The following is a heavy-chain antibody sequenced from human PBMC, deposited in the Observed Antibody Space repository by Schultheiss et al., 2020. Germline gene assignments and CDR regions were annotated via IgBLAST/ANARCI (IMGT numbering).Heavy chain of an antibody. CDR2: IYTDGST. V-gene: IGHV3-66*01. CDR3: ARTMTTFNEYYMDV. D-gene: IGHD4-11*01. Sequence: GGSLRLSCAASGFTVSDNYMSWARQAPGKALEWVSVIYTDGSTYYADSAKGRFSISRDNSKNTLFLQMNSLRVEDTAVYYCARTMTTFNEYYMDVWGKGTTVTVSS. CDR1: GFTVSDNY. J-gene: IGHJ6*03.